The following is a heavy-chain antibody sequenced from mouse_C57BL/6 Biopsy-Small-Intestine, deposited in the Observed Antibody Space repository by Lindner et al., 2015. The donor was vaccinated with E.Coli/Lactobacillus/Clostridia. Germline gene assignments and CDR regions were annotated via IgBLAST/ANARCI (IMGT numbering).Heavy chain of an antibody. D-gene: IGHD2-5*01. CDR3: ARSNYDAMDY. CDR1: GYTFTTYP. CDR2: FHPYNDDT. V-gene: IGHV1-47*01. J-gene: IGHJ4*01. Sequence: VQLQESGAELVKPGASVKMSCKASGYTFTTYPIEWMKQNHGKSLEWIGNFHPYNDDTKYNEKFKGKATLTADKSSSTAYMQFSSLTSEDSAIYYCARSNYDAMDYWGQGTSVTVSS.